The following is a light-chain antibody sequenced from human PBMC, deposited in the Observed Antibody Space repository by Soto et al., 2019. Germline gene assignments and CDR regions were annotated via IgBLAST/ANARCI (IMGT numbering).Light chain of an antibody. CDR1: SMKVGGHNF. V-gene: IGLV2-8*01. J-gene: IGLJ2*01. CDR2: EVT. CDR3: SAYAGNNNPVI. Sequence: QSALTQPPPPSGPPGQSLTTSGPETSMKVGGHNFVSWYQQHPGKAPKFLIYEVTKRPSGVPDRFSGSKSGITASLTVSGLQADDEAYYYCSAYAGNNNPVIFGGGTKVTVL.